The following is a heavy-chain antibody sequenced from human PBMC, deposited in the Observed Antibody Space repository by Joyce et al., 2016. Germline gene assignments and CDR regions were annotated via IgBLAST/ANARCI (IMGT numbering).Heavy chain of an antibody. CDR3: ARHVTDWFDP. CDR1: GYSFTSHW. D-gene: IGHD3-10*02. J-gene: IGHJ5*02. V-gene: IGHV5-10-1*03. Sequence: EVQLVQSGAEVKKPGESLRISCKGSGYSFTSHWISWVRQMPGKGLEGMGRIHPRDSYPDSSPSFEGHVTISVDKTISAAYLQGSSLRASDTAIYYCARHVTDWFDPWGQGTLVTVSS. CDR2: IHPRDSYP.